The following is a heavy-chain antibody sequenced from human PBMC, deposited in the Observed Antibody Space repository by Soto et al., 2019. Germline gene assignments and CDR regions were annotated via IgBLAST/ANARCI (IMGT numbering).Heavy chain of an antibody. Sequence: ASVKVSCKASGYTFTSYAMHWVRQAPGQRLEWMGWSNAGNGNTKYSQEFQGRVTITRDTSASTAYMELRSLRSDDTAVYYCARNYYDSSGYYNFDYWGQGTLVTVSS. V-gene: IGHV1-3*02. D-gene: IGHD3-22*01. CDR2: SNAGNGNT. J-gene: IGHJ4*02. CDR3: ARNYYDSSGYYNFDY. CDR1: GYTFTSYA.